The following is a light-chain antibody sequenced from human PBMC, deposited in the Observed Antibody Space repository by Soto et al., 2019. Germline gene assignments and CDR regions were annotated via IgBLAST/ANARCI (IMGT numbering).Light chain of an antibody. J-gene: IGLJ1*01. V-gene: IGLV1-40*01. Sequence: QSVLTQPPSVSGAPGQRVTISCTGSSSNIRSTYDVQWYQQLPGTAPKLLIHGNTDRPSGVPDRFSGSKSGTSASLAITGLQADDEADYYCQSYDDSLSVHYVFGTGTKLTVL. CDR3: QSYDDSLSVHYV. CDR1: SSNIRSTYD. CDR2: GNT.